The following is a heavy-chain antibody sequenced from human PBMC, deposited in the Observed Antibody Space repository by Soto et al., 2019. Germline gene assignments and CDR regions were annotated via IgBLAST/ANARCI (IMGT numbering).Heavy chain of an antibody. CDR1: GGTLSNYG. V-gene: IGHV1-69*12. D-gene: IGHD4-17*01. J-gene: IGHJ6*02. CDR3: SRGDATKIVVTTYYAMDV. Sequence: QVQLEQSGAEVKKPGSSVRVSCKASGGTLSNYGISWVRQAPGQGLEWMGGIIPVFGTANYAQKFQGRVTITADESKSTVYMDVTSLRSEDTAVYYCSRGDATKIVVTTYYAMDVWGQGTTVSVSS. CDR2: IIPVFGTA.